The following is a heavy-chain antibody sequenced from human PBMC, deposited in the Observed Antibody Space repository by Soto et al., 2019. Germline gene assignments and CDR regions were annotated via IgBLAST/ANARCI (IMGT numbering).Heavy chain of an antibody. CDR2: TYYRSKWYI. V-gene: IGHV6-1*01. J-gene: IGHJ4*02. Sequence: PSQALSLTCAISGGRVSSNRASRNRIRQTPSRGLEWLGRTYYRSKWYIDYATSLKSRMTNNPDTSKNKFSLQLLSVTPEDTAVYYCARGSYTSTWYWGQGTLVTVSS. CDR1: GGRVSSNRAS. CDR3: ARGSYTSTWY. D-gene: IGHD6-13*01.